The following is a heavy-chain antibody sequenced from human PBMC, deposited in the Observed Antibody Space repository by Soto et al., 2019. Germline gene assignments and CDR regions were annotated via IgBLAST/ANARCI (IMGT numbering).Heavy chain of an antibody. J-gene: IGHJ4*02. CDR3: AKDRGGYDPYFDY. CDR2: ISGSGGST. CDR1: GFTFSSYA. V-gene: IGHV3-23*01. D-gene: IGHD5-12*01. Sequence: LRLSFAASGFTFSSYAMSWVRQAPGKGLEWVSAISGSGGSTYYADSVKGRFTISRDNSKNTLYLQMNSLRAEDTAVYYCAKDRGGYDPYFDYWGQGTLVTVSS.